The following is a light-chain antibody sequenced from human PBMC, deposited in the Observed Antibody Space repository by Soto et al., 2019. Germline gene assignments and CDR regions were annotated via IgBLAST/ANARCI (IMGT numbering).Light chain of an antibody. J-gene: IGLJ1*01. V-gene: IGLV2-14*03. Sequence: QSALTQPASVSGSRGQSITISCTGTSSDVGGSKFVSWYQQLPGKAPKLIISDVSDRPSGVSHRFSGSKSGNTASLTFSGLQAEDEADYYCSSYTSANSNVFGTGTKLTVL. CDR2: DVS. CDR1: SSDVGGSKF. CDR3: SSYTSANSNV.